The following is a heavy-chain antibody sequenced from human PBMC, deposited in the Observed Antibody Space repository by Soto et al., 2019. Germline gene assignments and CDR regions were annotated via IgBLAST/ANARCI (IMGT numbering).Heavy chain of an antibody. CDR2: ISGSGGST. CDR1: GFTFSSYA. CDR3: AKAGRRSYYYYYMDV. V-gene: IGHV3-23*01. J-gene: IGHJ6*03. Sequence: GGSLRLSCAASGFTFSSYAMSWVRQAPGKGLEWVSAISGSGGSTYYADSVKGRFTISRDNSKNTLYLQMNSLRAEDTAVYYCAKAGRRSYYYYYMDVWGKGTTVTVSS.